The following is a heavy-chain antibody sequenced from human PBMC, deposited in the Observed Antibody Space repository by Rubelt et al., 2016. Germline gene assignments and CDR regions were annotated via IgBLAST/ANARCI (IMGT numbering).Heavy chain of an antibody. D-gene: IGHD6-6*01. J-gene: IGHJ3*02. Sequence: GGGVVQPGRSLRLSCAASGFTFSSYGMHWVRQAPGKGLEWVAVIWYDGSNKYYADSVKGRFTISRDNSKNTLYLQMNSLRAEDTAVYYCARFIAARLSDAVDIWGQGTMVTVSS. V-gene: IGHV3-33*01. CDR1: GFTFSSYG. CDR2: IWYDGSNK. CDR3: ARFIAARLSDAVDI.